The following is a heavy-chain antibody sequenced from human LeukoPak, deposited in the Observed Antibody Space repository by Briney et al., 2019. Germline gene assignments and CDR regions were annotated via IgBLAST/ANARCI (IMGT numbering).Heavy chain of an antibody. J-gene: IGHJ3*02. CDR2: IYTSGST. CDR3: ARSAEMFAFDI. CDR1: GGSISSGSYY. D-gene: IGHD5-24*01. V-gene: IGHV4-61*02. Sequence: SETLSLTCTVSGGSISSGSYYWSWIRQPAGKGLEWIGRIYTSGSTNYNPSLKSRVTISVDTSKNQFSLKLSSVTAADTAVYYCARSAEMFAFDIWGQGTMVTVSS.